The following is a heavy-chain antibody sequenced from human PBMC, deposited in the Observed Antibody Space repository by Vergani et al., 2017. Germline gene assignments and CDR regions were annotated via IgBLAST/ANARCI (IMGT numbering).Heavy chain of an antibody. CDR2: ISGSGGST. D-gene: IGHD3-3*01. V-gene: IGHV3-23*01. J-gene: IGHJ6*02. CDR1: GFTFSSYA. CDR3: AKERTYYDFWSGYLYYYYGMDV. Sequence: EVQLLESGGGLVQPGGSLRPSCAASGFTFSSYAMSWVRQAPGKGLEWVSAISGSGGSTYYADSVKGRFTISRDNSKNTLYLQMNSLRAEDTAVYYCAKERTYYDFWSGYLYYYYGMDVWGQGTTVTVSS.